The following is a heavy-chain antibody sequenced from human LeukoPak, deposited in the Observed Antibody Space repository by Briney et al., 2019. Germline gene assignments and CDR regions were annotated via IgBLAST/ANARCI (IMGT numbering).Heavy chain of an antibody. J-gene: IGHJ3*01. Sequence: ASVKVSCKASGYTFTSYDINWVRQATGQGLEWMGWMNPNSGNTGYAQKFQGSVTMTRDTSIRTAYMELISLTSDDTAVYYCAKVGSFTIFGVGAFDLWGQGTLVTVSS. V-gene: IGHV1-8*01. D-gene: IGHD3-3*01. CDR3: AKVGSFTIFGVGAFDL. CDR1: GYTFTSYD. CDR2: MNPNSGNT.